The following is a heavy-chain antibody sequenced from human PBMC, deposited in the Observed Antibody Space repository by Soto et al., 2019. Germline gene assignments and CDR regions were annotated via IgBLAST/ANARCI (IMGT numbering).Heavy chain of an antibody. D-gene: IGHD3-22*01. CDR1: GYTFTGYY. V-gene: IGHV1-2*02. CDR2: INPNSGGT. CDR3: AREPGGGEKGRLRYYYDSSGPDAFDI. J-gene: IGHJ3*02. Sequence: ASVKVSCKASGYTFTGYYMHWVRQAPGQGLEWMGWINPNSGGTNYAQKFQGRVTMTRDTSISTAYMELSRLRSDDTAVYYCAREPGGGEKGRLRYYYDSSGPDAFDIWGQGTMVTVSS.